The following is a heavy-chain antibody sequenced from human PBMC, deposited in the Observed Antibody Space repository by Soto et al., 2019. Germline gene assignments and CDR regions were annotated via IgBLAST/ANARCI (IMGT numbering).Heavy chain of an antibody. V-gene: IGHV3-30*18. CDR3: AKGPSSGYYFPDY. J-gene: IGHJ4*02. CDR2: ISYDGSNK. CDR1: GFTFSSYG. Sequence: QVQLVESGGGVVQPGRSLRLSCAASGFTFSSYGMHWVRQAPGKGLEWVAVISYDGSNKYYADSVKGRFTISRDNSKNTLYLQMNSLRAEDTAVYYCAKGPSSGYYFPDYWGQGTLVTVSS. D-gene: IGHD3-22*01.